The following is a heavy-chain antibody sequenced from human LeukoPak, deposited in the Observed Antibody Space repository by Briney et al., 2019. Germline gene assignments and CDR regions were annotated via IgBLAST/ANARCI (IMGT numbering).Heavy chain of an antibody. CDR3: AKASVGHCSGAFCYHFDS. Sequence: AGSLTLSCAASGFTFSTYAMSWVRHPQGKGLEWVAAISGSNPGTYYANSVRGRFTISRDNSKNTLHLQMNGLRAEDTAIYYCAKASVGHCSGAFCYHFDSWGQGTLVTVSS. D-gene: IGHD2-15*01. V-gene: IGHV3-23*01. J-gene: IGHJ4*02. CDR1: GFTFSTYA. CDR2: ISGSNPGT.